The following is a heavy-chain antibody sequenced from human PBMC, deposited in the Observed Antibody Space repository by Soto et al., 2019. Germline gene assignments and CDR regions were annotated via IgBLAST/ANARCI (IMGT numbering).Heavy chain of an antibody. J-gene: IGHJ5*02. CDR1: GYSISSGYY. CDR2: IYHSGTT. Sequence: SETLSLTCVVSGYSISSGYYWGWIRQPPGKGLEWIGSIYHSGTTYYNPSLKSRVTISLDTSRNQFSLKLTSVTAADTAVYYCARSMLTSSWYAGSWGQGTLVTVSS. CDR3: ARSMLTSSWYAGS. D-gene: IGHD6-13*01. V-gene: IGHV4-38-2*01.